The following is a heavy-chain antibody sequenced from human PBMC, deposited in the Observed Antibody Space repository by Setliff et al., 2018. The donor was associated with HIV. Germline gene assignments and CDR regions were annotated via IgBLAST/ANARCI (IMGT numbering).Heavy chain of an antibody. CDR3: ARELKGVYDSWSSSDPPYYFDN. CDR1: GGTFSRSV. J-gene: IGHJ4*02. D-gene: IGHD3-3*01. Sequence: SVKVSCKASGGTFSRSVFSWVRQAPGQGLEWMGRFIPMFGATKNAQRFQGRVTITADRSTSTVHMELRSLGSEDTAVYYCARELKGVYDSWSSSDPPYYFDNWGQGTLVTVSS. CDR2: FIPMFGAT. V-gene: IGHV1-69*06.